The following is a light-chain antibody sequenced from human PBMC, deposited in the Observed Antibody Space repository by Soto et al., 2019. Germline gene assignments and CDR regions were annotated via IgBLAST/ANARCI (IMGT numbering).Light chain of an antibody. CDR2: AAS. Sequence: AIRMTQSPSSLSASTGDRVTITFRASQDVSGYVAWYQQKPGRAPNLLVYAASTLQAGVPSRFSGSASGTEFTLTITCLQSEDYATYFCQQYHTQATFGQGTKVDIK. CDR1: QDVSGY. V-gene: IGKV1-8*01. CDR3: QQYHTQAT. J-gene: IGKJ1*01.